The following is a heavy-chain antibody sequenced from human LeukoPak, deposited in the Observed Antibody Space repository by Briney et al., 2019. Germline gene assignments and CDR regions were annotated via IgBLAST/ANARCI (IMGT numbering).Heavy chain of an antibody. CDR2: ISGSGGST. V-gene: IGHV3-23*01. Sequence: PGGSLXXXXXASGXXXSNYAMAWVRQAPGKGLEWVSAISGSGGSTYYADSVKGRFTISRDNSKNTLYLQMNSLRAEDTAVYYCATPYGDCSSTSCYGNYFDYWGQGTLVTVSS. D-gene: IGHD2-2*01. CDR3: ATPYGDCSSTSCYGNYFDY. J-gene: IGHJ4*02. CDR1: GXXXSNYA.